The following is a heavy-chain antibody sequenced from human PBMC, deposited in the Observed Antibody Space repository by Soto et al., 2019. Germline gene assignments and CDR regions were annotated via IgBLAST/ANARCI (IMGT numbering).Heavy chain of an antibody. Sequence: GGSLRLSCAASGFTFSSYAMSWVRQAPGKGLEWVSAISGSGGSTYYADSVKGRFTISRDNSKNTLYLQMNSLRAEDTAVYYCAKGRYYHDSSGYYTFDYWGQGTLVTVSS. CDR1: GFTFSSYA. D-gene: IGHD3-22*01. V-gene: IGHV3-23*01. CDR3: AKGRYYHDSSGYYTFDY. J-gene: IGHJ4*02. CDR2: ISGSGGST.